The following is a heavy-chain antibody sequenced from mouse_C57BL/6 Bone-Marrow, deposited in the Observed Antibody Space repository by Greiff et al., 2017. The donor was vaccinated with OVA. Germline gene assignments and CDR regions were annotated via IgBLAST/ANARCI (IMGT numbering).Heavy chain of an antibody. D-gene: IGHD1-1*01. J-gene: IGHJ3*01. CDR2: IDPSDSYT. CDR3: ALYGGFTY. CDR1: GYTFTSYW. V-gene: IGHV1-50*01. Sequence: QVHVKQPGAELVKPGASVKLSCKASGYTFTSYWMQWVKQRPGQGLEWIGEIDPSDSYTNYNQKFKGKATLTVDTSSSTAYMQLSSLTSEDSAVYYCALYGGFTYWGQGTLVTVSA.